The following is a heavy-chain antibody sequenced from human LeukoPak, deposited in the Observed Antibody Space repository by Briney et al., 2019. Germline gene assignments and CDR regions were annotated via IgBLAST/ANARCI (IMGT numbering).Heavy chain of an antibody. CDR2: ISYDGSNK. V-gene: IGHV3-30-3*01. J-gene: IGHJ6*02. CDR3: AKEGVAATVAYYYYGMDV. Sequence: GGSLRLSCAASGFTFSSYAMHWVRQAPGKGLEWVAVISYDGSNKYYADSVKGRFTISRDNSKNTLYLQMNSLRAEDTAVYYCAKEGVAATVAYYYYGMDVWGQGTTVTVSS. CDR1: GFTFSSYA. D-gene: IGHD2-15*01.